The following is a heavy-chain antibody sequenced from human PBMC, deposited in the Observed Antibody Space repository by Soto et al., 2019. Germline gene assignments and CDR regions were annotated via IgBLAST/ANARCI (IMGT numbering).Heavy chain of an antibody. Sequence: PGGSMRVSCTASGLNFSSYGRHWVRKTTGKGLEWVAVIWYDGSKKYYADSVKGRFTISRDNSKNTLYLQMNSLRAEDTAVYYCARDGYCSGGSCYSVPVFDYWGQGTLVTVSS. D-gene: IGHD2-15*01. CDR2: IWYDGSKK. CDR1: GLNFSSYG. CDR3: ARDGYCSGGSCYSVPVFDY. V-gene: IGHV3-33*01. J-gene: IGHJ4*02.